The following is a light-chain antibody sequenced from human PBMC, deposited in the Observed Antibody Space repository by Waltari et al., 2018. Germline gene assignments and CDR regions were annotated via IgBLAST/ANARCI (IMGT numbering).Light chain of an antibody. CDR3: QQYYSTPT. Sequence: DIVMTQSPDSLAVSLGERATINCKSSQSVLYSSNNKNYLAWYQQKPGQPPKLLIYWASTRESGVPARFSGSGSGTDFTLTISSLQAEDVAVYYCQQYYSTPTFGQGTKVEIK. CDR2: WAS. V-gene: IGKV4-1*01. J-gene: IGKJ1*01. CDR1: QSVLYSSNNKNY.